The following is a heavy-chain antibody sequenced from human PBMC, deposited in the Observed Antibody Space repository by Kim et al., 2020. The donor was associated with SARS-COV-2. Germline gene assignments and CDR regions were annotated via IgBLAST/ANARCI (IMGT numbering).Heavy chain of an antibody. D-gene: IGHD3-16*01. CDR3: ARGKDGKLGGDY. V-gene: IGHV3-13*01. CDR1: GFTFSSYD. Sequence: GGSLRLSCAASGFTFSSYDMHWVRQATGKGLEWVSAIGTAGDTYYPGSVKGRFTISRENAKNSLYLQMNSLRAGDTAVYYCARGKDGKLGGDYWGQGTLVTVSS. CDR2: IGTAGDT. J-gene: IGHJ4*02.